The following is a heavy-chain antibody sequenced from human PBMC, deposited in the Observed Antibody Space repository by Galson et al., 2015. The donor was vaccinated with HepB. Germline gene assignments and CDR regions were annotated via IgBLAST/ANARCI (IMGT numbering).Heavy chain of an antibody. D-gene: IGHD2-21*02. CDR2: ISSSSSYT. CDR3: ARRYWEGVTAPSDY. CDR1: GFTFSDYY. Sequence: SLRLSCAASGFTFSDYYMSWIRQAPGKGLEWVSYISSSSSYTNYADSVKGRFTISRDNAKNSLYLQMNSLRAEDTAVYYCARRYWEGVTAPSDYWGQGTLVTVSS. V-gene: IGHV3-11*06. J-gene: IGHJ4*02.